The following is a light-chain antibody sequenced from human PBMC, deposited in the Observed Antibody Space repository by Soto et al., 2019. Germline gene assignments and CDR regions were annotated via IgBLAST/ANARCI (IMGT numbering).Light chain of an antibody. CDR1: QSLLHSDGKTY. J-gene: IGKJ2*01. CDR3: MQSIQLPRYT. CDR2: EAS. V-gene: IGKV2D-29*01. Sequence: DLVMTQTPLSLSVTPGQPASISCKSSQSLLHSDGKTYLYWYLQKAGQPPQLLIYEASHRFSGVPDRFSGSGSGTDFTLKISRVEAEDVGVYYCMQSIQLPRYTFGQGTKLEIK.